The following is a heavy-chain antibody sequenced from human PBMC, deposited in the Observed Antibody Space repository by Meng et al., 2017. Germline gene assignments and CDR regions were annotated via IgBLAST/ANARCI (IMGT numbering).Heavy chain of an antibody. CDR3: VKGVVDRGVDH. J-gene: IGHJ4*02. CDR2: ITDRGRWT. Sequence: EVQLVEAGGGFVQPGGSLRLSCGTSGFTVSNDARTWVGRAPGRGLEWVSSITDRGRWTYYAGSVKGRFTISRDNSKNQLFLQMNSLRAEDPAVYYCVKGVVDRGVDHWGQGTLVTVSS. CDR1: GFTVSNDA. V-gene: IGHV3-23*04. D-gene: IGHD3-10*01.